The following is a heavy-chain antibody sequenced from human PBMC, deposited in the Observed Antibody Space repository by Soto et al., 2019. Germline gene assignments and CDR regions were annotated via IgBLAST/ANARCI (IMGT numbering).Heavy chain of an antibody. V-gene: IGHV3-74*01. CDR3: ARDFPHNWFYP. CDR1: GFTFNNYW. J-gene: IGHJ5*02. Sequence: EVQLVQSGGGLVQPGGSLRLSCAGSGFTFNNYWMHWVRQAPGKGLVWVSRIDNDGTNTFYADSVKGRFTISRDNAKNTLYRQMNSLRAEDTAVYDCARDFPHNWFYPWGQGTLVTVSS. CDR2: IDNDGTNT.